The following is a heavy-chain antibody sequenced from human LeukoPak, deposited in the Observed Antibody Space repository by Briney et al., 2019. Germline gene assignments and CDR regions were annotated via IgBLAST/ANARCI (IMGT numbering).Heavy chain of an antibody. Sequence: PGGSLRLSCAASGFTFSDSYMTWVRQAPGKGVEWVAYISGSGHDINYSDSVKGRFTISRDNAKNSLYLQMHSLRAEDTGVYYCARLGPVNKDHYIDVGGKGTTVTISS. V-gene: IGHV3-11*04. CDR3: ARLGPVNKDHYIDV. J-gene: IGHJ6*03. CDR2: ISGSGHDI. CDR1: GFTFSDSY. D-gene: IGHD4-17*01.